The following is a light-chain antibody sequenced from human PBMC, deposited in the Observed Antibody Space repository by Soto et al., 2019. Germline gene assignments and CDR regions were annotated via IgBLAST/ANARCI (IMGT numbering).Light chain of an antibody. Sequence: QSVRTQPPSVSGAPGQRVIISCTGSSSNIGAGRDVHWYRQFPGEAPKFLISDSNHRPSGVPDRFSVSKSGASASLAITGLRPEDEGDYFCQSYGTSLSGLYVFGTGTKLTV. CDR2: DSN. J-gene: IGLJ1*01. CDR3: QSYGTSLSGLYV. CDR1: SSNIGAGRD. V-gene: IGLV1-40*01.